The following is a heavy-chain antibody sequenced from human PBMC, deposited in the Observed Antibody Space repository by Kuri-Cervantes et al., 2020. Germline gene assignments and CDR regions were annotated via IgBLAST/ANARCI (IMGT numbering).Heavy chain of an antibody. CDR2: IKQNGSEK. J-gene: IGHJ6*03. CDR1: GXXXRTXD. V-gene: IGHV3-7*01. CDR3: XREAGXDYVFWSDQXXYYMDV. D-gene: IGHD3-3*01. Sequence: GGSLRLSCAXSGXXXRTXDRHWVRPXPGKGLEGVANIKQNGSEKYXVGSVKGRFTISRDNAKXSLYLXMNSLRAEETAVYYCXREAGXDYVFWSDQXXYYMDVWGKGTTVTVSS.